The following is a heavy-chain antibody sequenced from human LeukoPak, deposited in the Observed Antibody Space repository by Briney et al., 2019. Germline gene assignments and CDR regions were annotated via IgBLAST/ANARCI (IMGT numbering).Heavy chain of an antibody. V-gene: IGHV1-69*06. CDR1: GGTFSSYA. CDR2: IIPIFGTA. J-gene: IGHJ6*03. Sequence: SVKVSCKASGGTFSSYAISWVRQAPGQGLEWMGGIIPIFGTANYAQKFQGRVTITADKSTSTAYMELSSLRSEDTAVYYCARTPSSSSFGYYYYYMDVWGKGTTVTVSS. D-gene: IGHD6-6*01. CDR3: ARTPSSSSFGYYYYYMDV.